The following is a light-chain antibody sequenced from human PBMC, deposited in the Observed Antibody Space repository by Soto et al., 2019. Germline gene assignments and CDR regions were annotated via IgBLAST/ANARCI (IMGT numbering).Light chain of an antibody. CDR1: KLGDKY. CDR3: CSYAGGYTYL. Sequence: SYELTQPPSVSVSPGQTASISCSGDKLGDKYACWYQQKPGQSPVVVIYQDRKRPSGIPERFSGSNSGNTATLTISGTQAMDEADYFCCSYAGGYTYLFGTGTKVTVL. J-gene: IGLJ1*01. V-gene: IGLV3-1*01. CDR2: QDR.